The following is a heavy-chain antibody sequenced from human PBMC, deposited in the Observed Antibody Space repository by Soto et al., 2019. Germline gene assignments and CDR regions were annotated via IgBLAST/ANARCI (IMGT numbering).Heavy chain of an antibody. Sequence: QVQLQESGPGLVKPSQTLSLTCTVSGGSISSGGYYWTWIRQHPGKGLEWIGYIYYSGSTYYNPSLNSRVTISVDTSKNQFSLRLSSVTAADTAVYYCARFPVCSSASCYLDWGQGTLVTVSS. V-gene: IGHV4-31*03. J-gene: IGHJ4*02. CDR3: ARFPVCSSASCYLD. CDR2: IYYSGST. CDR1: GGSISSGGYY. D-gene: IGHD2-2*01.